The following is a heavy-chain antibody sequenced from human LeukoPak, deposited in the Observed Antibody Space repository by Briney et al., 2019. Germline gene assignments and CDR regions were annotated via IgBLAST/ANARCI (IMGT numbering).Heavy chain of an antibody. CDR1: GYTFTSYY. D-gene: IGHD2-21*01. V-gene: IGHV1-46*01. CDR3: VRVSIWDVLDM. CDR2: INPSGGST. Sequence: ASVKVSCKASGYTFTSYYMHWVRQAPGQGLEWMGIINPSGGSTSYAQKFQGRVTMTRDTSTSTVYMELSSLRSEDTAVYYCVRVSIWDVLDMWGQGTLVTVSS. J-gene: IGHJ3*02.